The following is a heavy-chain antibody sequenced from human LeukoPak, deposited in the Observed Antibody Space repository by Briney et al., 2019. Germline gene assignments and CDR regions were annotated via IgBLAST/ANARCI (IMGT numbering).Heavy chain of an antibody. CDR1: GGTFSSYA. D-gene: IGHD6-13*01. V-gene: IGHV1-69*06. Sequence: GASVKVSCKASGGTFSSYAISWVRQAPGQVLEWMGGIIPIFGTANYAQKFQGRVTITADKSTSTAYMELSSLRSEDTAVYYCAREWVAAAGTGWFDPWGQGTLVTVSS. CDR3: AREWVAAAGTGWFDP. CDR2: IIPIFGTA. J-gene: IGHJ5*02.